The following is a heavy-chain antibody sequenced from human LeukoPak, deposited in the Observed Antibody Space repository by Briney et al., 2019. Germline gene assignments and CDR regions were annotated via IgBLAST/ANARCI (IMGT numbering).Heavy chain of an antibody. D-gene: IGHD3-10*01. J-gene: IGHJ4*02. CDR2: IKSKTDGGTT. V-gene: IGHV3-15*01. CDR3: TTVKREYYYGSGSYRYFDY. CDR1: GFTFSNAW. Sequence: GRSLRLSCAASGFTFSNAWMSWVRQAPGKGLEWVGRIKSKTDGGTTDYAAPVKGRFTISRDDSKNTLYLQMNSLKTEDTAVYYCTTVKREYYYGSGSYRYFDYWGQGTLVTVSS.